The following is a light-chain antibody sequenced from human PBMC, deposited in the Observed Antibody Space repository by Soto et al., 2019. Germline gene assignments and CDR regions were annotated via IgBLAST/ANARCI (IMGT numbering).Light chain of an antibody. CDR2: DVN. Sequence: LTQPASVSGSPGQSVTISCTGASSDVGAYEHVSWYQQHPGRAPKLILYDVNNRPSGVSNHFSGSKSGNTASLVISGLQANVEADYYCSSYSTTNILVFGSGTKVTVL. CDR1: SSDVGAYEH. V-gene: IGLV2-14*03. CDR3: SSYSTTNILV. J-gene: IGLJ1*01.